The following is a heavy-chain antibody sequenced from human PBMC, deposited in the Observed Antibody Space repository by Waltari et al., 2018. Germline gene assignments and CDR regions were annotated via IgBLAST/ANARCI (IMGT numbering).Heavy chain of an antibody. Sequence: EVQLVESGGGLVQPGGSLRLSCAASGFTFSSYAMSWVRQAPGKGLEWVSAISGSGGSTYYADPVKGRFTISRDNSNNTLYLQMNSLRAEDTAVYYCAKGWWHYYDSSGELDIWGQGTMVTVSS. CDR1: GFTFSSYA. D-gene: IGHD3-22*01. CDR3: AKGWWHYYDSSGELDI. V-gene: IGHV3-23*04. J-gene: IGHJ3*02. CDR2: ISGSGGST.